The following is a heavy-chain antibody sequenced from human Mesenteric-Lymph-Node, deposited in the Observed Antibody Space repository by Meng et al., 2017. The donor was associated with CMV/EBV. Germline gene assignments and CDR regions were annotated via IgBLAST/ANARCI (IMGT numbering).Heavy chain of an antibody. CDR2: VSHNGPY. J-gene: IGHJ4*02. CDR3: ARVPEVEGGYCSGGSCYWRNYYFDY. Sequence: WSWVRPPPGKGLEWVWEVSHNGPYCCYPTLQSRVTRSIDKSKAHFSLKLSSVTAADTAVYYCARVPEVEGGYCSGGSCYWRNYYFDYWGQGTLVTVSS. D-gene: IGHD2-15*01. V-gene: IGHV4-4*02.